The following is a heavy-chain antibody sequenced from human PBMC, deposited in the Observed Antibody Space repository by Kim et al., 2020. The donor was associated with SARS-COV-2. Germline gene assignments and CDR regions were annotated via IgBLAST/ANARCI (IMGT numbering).Heavy chain of an antibody. CDR1: GATFNTYA. Sequence: SVKVSCKASGATFNTYAISWVRQAPGQGLEWMGGITPIFGTAKFAEKFQGRVTITADESTSTAYMELSSLRFEDTAVYYCARVGSSDPIDAFDIWGQGTMVTVFS. CDR2: ITPIFGTA. CDR3: ARVGSSDPIDAFDI. D-gene: IGHD6-25*01. V-gene: IGHV1-69*13. J-gene: IGHJ3*02.